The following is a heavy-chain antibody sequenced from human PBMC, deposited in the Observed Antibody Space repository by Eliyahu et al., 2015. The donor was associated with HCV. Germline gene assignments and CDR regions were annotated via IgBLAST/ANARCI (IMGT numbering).Heavy chain of an antibody. J-gene: IGHJ3*01. V-gene: IGHV5-51*03. Sequence: EVQLVQSRAEVKKPGXSLKISCEGSGNSXTTYWIGWVRQMPGKGPEWMAIIYPRDSETRYSPSFQGQVTISVDRSINTAYLQWNSLKASDTAMYYCVRLCAVDCSEAFDFWGQGTMVTVSS. CDR1: GNSXTTYW. CDR3: VRLCAVDCSEAFDF. D-gene: IGHD2-21*01. CDR2: IYPRDSET.